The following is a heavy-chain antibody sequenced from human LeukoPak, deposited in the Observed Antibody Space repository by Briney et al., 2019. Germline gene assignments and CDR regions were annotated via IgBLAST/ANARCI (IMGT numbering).Heavy chain of an antibody. CDR3: ARGGSYSDFDS. Sequence: SETLSLTCTVSGGSVSSGSYYWSWIRQPPGKGLEWIGYIYYSGSTNYNPSLKSRVTISLDTSKNQFSLNLSSVTAADTAVYYCARGGSYSDFDSWGQGTLVTVSS. CDR1: GGSVSSGSYY. V-gene: IGHV4-61*01. D-gene: IGHD1-26*01. CDR2: IYYSGST. J-gene: IGHJ4*02.